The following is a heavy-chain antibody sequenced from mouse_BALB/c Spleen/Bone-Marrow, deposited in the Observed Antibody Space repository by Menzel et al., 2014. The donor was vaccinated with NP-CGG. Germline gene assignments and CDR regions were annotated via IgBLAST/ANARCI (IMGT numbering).Heavy chain of an antibody. J-gene: IGHJ2*01. CDR2: INPDSRTI. CDR1: GFDFSRYW. Sequence: EAQVVESGGGLVQPGGSLKLSCAASGFDFSRYWMSWVRQAPGKGLQWIGEINPDSRTINYTPSLKDKFIISRDNAKNTLYLQMSKVRSEDTALYYCARGNYYGHLDYWGQDTTRTDSS. D-gene: IGHD2-1*01. V-gene: IGHV4-1*02. CDR3: ARGNYYGHLDY.